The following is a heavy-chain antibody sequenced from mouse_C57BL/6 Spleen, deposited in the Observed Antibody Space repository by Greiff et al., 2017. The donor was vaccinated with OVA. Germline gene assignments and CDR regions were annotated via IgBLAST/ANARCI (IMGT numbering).Heavy chain of an antibody. Sequence: ESGPGLVKPSQSLSLTCSVTGYSITSGYYWNWIRQFPGNKLEWMGYISYDGSNNYNPSLKNRISITRDTSKNQFFLKLNSVTTEDTATYYCARDDSHYYAMDYWGQGTSVTVSS. J-gene: IGHJ4*01. V-gene: IGHV3-6*01. CDR2: ISYDGSN. D-gene: IGHD2-12*01. CDR1: GYSITSGYY. CDR3: ARDDSHYYAMDY.